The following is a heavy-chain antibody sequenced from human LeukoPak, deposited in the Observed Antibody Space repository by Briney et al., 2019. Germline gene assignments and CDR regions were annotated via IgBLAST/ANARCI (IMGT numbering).Heavy chain of an antibody. CDR3: ARSVVVTAKYDY. Sequence: SETLSLTRAVYGGSFSGYYWSWIRQPPGKGLQWIGEINHSGSTNYKPSLKSRVTISVDTSKNQCSLKLSSVTAAVTAVYYCARSVVVTAKYDYWGQGTLVTVSS. J-gene: IGHJ4*02. CDR2: INHSGST. V-gene: IGHV4-34*01. CDR1: GGSFSGYY. D-gene: IGHD2-21*02.